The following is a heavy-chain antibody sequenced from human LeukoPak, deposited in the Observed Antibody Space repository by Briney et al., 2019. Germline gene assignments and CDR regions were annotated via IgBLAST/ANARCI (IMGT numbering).Heavy chain of an antibody. V-gene: IGHV4-34*01. CDR1: RGSFNGYY. Sequence: SETLSLTCAVYRGSFNGYYWSWIRQPPGKGLEWIREVNHSGSTNYNPSLKSRVTVSVDTSKNQFSLKLSSVTAADTAVYYCARASYCTNGVCWWDYWGQGTLVTVSS. CDR2: VNHSGST. J-gene: IGHJ4*02. D-gene: IGHD2-8*01. CDR3: ARASYCTNGVCWWDY.